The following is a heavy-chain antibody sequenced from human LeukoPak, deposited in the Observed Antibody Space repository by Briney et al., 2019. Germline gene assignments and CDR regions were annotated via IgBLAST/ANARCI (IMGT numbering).Heavy chain of an antibody. D-gene: IGHD3-22*01. CDR2: IWYDGSNK. CDR1: GFTLKNHG. J-gene: IGHJ4*02. Sequence: PGGSLRLSCAASGFTLKNHGMHWVRQAPGKGLEWVAVIWYDGSNKYYADSVKGRFTISRDNSKNTLYLQMNSLRAEDTAVYYCTRDRSSVYFDYWGQGTLVIVSS. CDR3: TRDRSSVYFDY. V-gene: IGHV3-33*01.